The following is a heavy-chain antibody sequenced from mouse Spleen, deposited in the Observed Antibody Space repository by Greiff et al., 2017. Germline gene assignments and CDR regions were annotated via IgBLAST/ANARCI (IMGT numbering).Heavy chain of an antibody. CDR3: TTIHYYGPFAY. Sequence: EVKLVESGAELVRPGASVKLSCTASGFNIKDDYMHWVKQRPEQGLEWIGWIDPENGDTEYASKFQGKATITADTSSNTAYLQLSSLTSEDTAVYYCTTIHYYGPFAYWGQGTLVTVSA. J-gene: IGHJ3*01. CDR2: IDPENGDT. D-gene: IGHD1-2*01. CDR1: GFNIKDDY. V-gene: IGHV14-4*01.